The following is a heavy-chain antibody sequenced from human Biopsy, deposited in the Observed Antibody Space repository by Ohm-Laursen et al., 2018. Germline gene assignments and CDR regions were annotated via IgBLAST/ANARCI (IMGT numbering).Heavy chain of an antibody. CDR3: ASLGLVWFGELLSVPFGMDV. CDR2: ISSSGSIK. J-gene: IGHJ6*02. CDR1: GFMFDSHS. Sequence: SLRLSCAASGFMFDSHSVSWVRQAPGKGLEWVSSISSSGSIKLYADSVKGRFTISRDNAKNSLYLQMNSLRAEDTAVYFCASLGLVWFGELLSVPFGMDVWGQGTTVTVSS. D-gene: IGHD3-10*01. V-gene: IGHV3-21*01.